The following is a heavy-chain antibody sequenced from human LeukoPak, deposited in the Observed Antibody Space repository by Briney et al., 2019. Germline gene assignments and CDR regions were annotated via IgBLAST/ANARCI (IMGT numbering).Heavy chain of an antibody. CDR3: ARHPFATPFDY. J-gene: IGHJ4*02. D-gene: IGHD2-15*01. V-gene: IGHV4-59*08. Sequence: SETLSLTCSVSGGSISGYYWSWIRQPPGQGLEWIGYMYETGHTMYNSSLKSRVTMSLDTSRNYFSLSLSSATAADTAVYYCARHPFATPFDYWGPGTLATVSS. CDR2: MYETGHT. CDR1: GGSISGYY.